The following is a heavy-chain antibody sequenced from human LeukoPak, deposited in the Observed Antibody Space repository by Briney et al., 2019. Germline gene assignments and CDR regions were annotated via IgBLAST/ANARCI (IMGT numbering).Heavy chain of an antibody. CDR3: AREPTYSSSWYTSCDY. CDR2: ISSSSSTM. CDR1: GFIFSSYS. Sequence: GGSLRLSCAASGFIFSSYSMNWVRQAPGKGLEWVSYISSSSSTMYYADSVKGRFTISRDNAKNSLYLQMNSLRVEDTGVYYCAREPTYSSSWYTSCDYWGQGTLVTVSS. J-gene: IGHJ4*02. V-gene: IGHV3-48*01. D-gene: IGHD6-13*01.